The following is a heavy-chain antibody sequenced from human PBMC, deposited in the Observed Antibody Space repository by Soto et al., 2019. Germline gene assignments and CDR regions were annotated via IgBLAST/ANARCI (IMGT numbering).Heavy chain of an antibody. CDR3: ARAPSITMVRGVKNYYYYYMDV. CDR1: GYTFTSYD. D-gene: IGHD3-10*01. J-gene: IGHJ6*03. V-gene: IGHV1-8*01. CDR2: MNPNSGNT. Sequence: VASVKVSCKTSGYTFTSYDINWVRQATGQGLEWMGWMNPNSGNTGYAQKFQGRVTMTRNTSISTAYMELSSLRSEDTAVYYCARAPSITMVRGVKNYYYYYMDVWGKGTTVTVSS.